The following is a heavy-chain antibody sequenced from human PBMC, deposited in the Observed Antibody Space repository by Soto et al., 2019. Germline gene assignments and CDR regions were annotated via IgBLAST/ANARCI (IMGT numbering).Heavy chain of an antibody. CDR2: IIPMLAIT. J-gene: IGHJ3*02. CDR3: ALGSWSGETFDI. CDR1: GGTFNVYT. D-gene: IGHD6-13*01. V-gene: IGHV1-69*02. Sequence: QVQLVQSGAEVKKPGSSVKVSCEASGGTFNVYTIIWVRQAPGQGLEWMGRIIPMLAITSYAQRFQGRVTLTADTSTTTAYMELSSLTSEDTAVYYCALGSWSGETFDIWGQGTLVTVSS.